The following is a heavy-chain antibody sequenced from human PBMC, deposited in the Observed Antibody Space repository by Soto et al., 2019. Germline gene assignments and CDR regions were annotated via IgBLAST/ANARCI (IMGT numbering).Heavy chain of an antibody. CDR3: AKDIHPQLKYYFDY. V-gene: IGHV3-11*01. Sequence: GGSLRLSCTASGFTFSDYYMTWIRQAPGKGLEWISFINEDGTKTYYADSVKGRFTISRDNAKNSLYLQMNSLRAEDTALYYCAKDIHPQLKYYFDYWRQGTLVTVSS. CDR2: INEDGTKT. D-gene: IGHD1-1*01. CDR1: GFTFSDYY. J-gene: IGHJ4*02.